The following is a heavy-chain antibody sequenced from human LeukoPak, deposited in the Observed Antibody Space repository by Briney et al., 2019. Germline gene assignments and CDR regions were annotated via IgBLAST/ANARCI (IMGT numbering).Heavy chain of an antibody. CDR3: ASHKGF. V-gene: IGHV4-59*01. J-gene: IGHJ4*02. CDR1: GGSISNNY. CDR2: IYYSGST. Sequence: SETLSLTCTVSGGSISNNYWSWFRQPPGKGLEWIGYIYYSGSTNYNPSLKSRVTISVDTSKSQFSLKLSSVTAADTAVYYCASHKGFWGQGTLVTVSP.